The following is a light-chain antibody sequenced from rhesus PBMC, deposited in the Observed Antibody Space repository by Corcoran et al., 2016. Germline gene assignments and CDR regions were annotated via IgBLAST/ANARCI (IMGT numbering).Light chain of an antibody. J-gene: IGKJ4*01. V-gene: IGKV3-10*01. CDR2: DAS. CDR1: QSVSSY. CDR3: YQHSSGLT. Sequence: QVILTQSPATLSLSPGERATLSCRASQSVSSYVAWYQQKPGQAPRLLIYDASSRATGIPDRFSGSGSGTDFTLSISSLEPEYVGVYHCYQHSSGLTFGGGTKVEIK.